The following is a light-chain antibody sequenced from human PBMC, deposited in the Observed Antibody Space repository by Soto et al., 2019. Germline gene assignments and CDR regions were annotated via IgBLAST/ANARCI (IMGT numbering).Light chain of an antibody. J-gene: IGKJ5*01. Sequence: DIQMTQSPSSLSASVGDRVTITCRASQSISSYLNWYQQKPGKAPKLLIYAASSLESGVPSRFSGSGSGTGFTLTISSLQPEDFATYHCQQSYITPVTFGQGTLLEI. CDR3: QQSYITPVT. CDR2: AAS. V-gene: IGKV1-39*01. CDR1: QSISSY.